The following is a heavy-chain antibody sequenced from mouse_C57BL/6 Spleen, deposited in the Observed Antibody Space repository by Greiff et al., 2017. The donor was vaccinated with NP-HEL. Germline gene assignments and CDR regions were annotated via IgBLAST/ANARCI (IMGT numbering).Heavy chain of an antibody. CDR2: IYPRSGNT. V-gene: IGHV1-81*01. Sequence: VKVVESGAELARPGASVKLSCKASGYTFTSYGISWVKQRTGQGLEWIGEIYPRSGNTYYNEKFKGKATLTADKSSSTAYMELRSLTSEDSAVYFWARGGGDWGQGTLVTVSA. CDR3: ARGGGD. J-gene: IGHJ3*01. CDR1: GYTFTSYG.